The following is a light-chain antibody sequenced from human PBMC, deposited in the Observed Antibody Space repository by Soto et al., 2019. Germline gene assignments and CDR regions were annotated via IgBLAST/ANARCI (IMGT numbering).Light chain of an antibody. J-gene: IGKJ1*01. V-gene: IGKV3-15*01. CDR2: GAS. Sequence: EIVMTQSPATLSVSPGERATLSCMASQSVNSNLAWYQQEPGQAPRLLMYGASTRATGIPARFSGSGSGTEFTLTISSLQSEDFAFYYCQQYYKWPPWTFGQGTKVDIK. CDR1: QSVNSN. CDR3: QQYYKWPPWT.